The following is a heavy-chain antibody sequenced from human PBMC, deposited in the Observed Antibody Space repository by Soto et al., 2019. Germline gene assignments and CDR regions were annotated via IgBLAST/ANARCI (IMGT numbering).Heavy chain of an antibody. J-gene: IGHJ2*01. CDR2: ISYDGSNK. D-gene: IGHD3-16*01. V-gene: IGHV3-30*18. CDR1: GFTFSSYG. CDR3: AKGANDYVWVGNLNWYFDL. Sequence: QVQLVESGGGVVQPGRSLRLSCAASGFTFSSYGMHWVRQAPGKGLEWVAVISYDGSNKYYADSVKGRFTISRDNSKNTLYLQINSLRAEKTAVYYCAKGANDYVWVGNLNWYFDLWGRGTLVTGSS.